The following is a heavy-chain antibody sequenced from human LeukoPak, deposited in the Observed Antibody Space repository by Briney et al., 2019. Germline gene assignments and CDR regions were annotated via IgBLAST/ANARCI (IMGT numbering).Heavy chain of an antibody. CDR2: MNPRDNT. D-gene: IGHD6-13*01. V-gene: IGHV1-8*01. CDR3: ARYTQQYGFDI. J-gene: IGHJ3*02. Sequence: GASVKVSCKASGYTSTSPDINWVRQATGRGLEWLGWMNPRDNTGYAQKFQGRVTLTRDKSINTAYMELSSLRSEDTAVHYCARYTQQYGFDIWGQGTMVTVSA. CDR1: GYTSTSPD.